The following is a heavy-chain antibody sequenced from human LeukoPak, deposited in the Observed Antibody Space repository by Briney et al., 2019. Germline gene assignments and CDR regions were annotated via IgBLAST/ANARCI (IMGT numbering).Heavy chain of an antibody. CDR1: GYTFTGYY. CDR3: ARGAYYYYYYMDV. V-gene: IGHV1-2*02. Sequence: GASVKVSCKASGYTFTGYYMHWVRQAPGQGLEWMGWINPNSGGTNYAQKFQGRVTMTRDTSISTAYMELSRLRSDDTAVYYCARGAYYYYYYMDVWGQGTLVTVSS. J-gene: IGHJ6*03. CDR2: INPNSGGT.